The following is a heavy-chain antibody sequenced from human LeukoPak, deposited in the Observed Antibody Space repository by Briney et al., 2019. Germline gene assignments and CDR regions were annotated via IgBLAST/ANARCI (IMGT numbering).Heavy chain of an antibody. V-gene: IGHV4-4*07. CDR2: IYTSGST. D-gene: IGHD6-13*01. CDR1: GGSISSYY. J-gene: IGHJ6*02. Sequence: KPSETLSLTCTVSGGSISSYYWSRIRQPAGKGLEWIGRIYTSGSTNYNPSLKSRVTMSVDTSENQLSLKLSSVTAADTAVYYCARDAPTHPRWKVAAAGTHGMDVWGQGTTVTVSS. CDR3: ARDAPTHPRWKVAAAGTHGMDV.